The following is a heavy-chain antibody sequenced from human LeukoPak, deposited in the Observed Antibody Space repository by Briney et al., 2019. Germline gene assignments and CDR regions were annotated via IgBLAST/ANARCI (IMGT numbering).Heavy chain of an antibody. J-gene: IGHJ5*02. CDR2: ISYDGSNK. D-gene: IGHD3-22*01. V-gene: IGHV3-30*18. CDR3: AKTYYDSSGPWFDP. Sequence: PGRSLRLSCAASGFTFSSYGMHWVRQAPGKGLEWVAVISYDGSNKYYADSVKGRFTISRDNSKNTLYLQMNSLRAEDTAVYYCAKTYYDSSGPWFDPWGQGTLVTVSS. CDR1: GFTFSSYG.